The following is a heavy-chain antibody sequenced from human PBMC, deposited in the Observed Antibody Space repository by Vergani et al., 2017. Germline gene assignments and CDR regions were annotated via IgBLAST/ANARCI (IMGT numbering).Heavy chain of an antibody. J-gene: IGHJ4*02. V-gene: IGHV3-21*04. Sequence: EVQLVESGGGLVKPGGSLRLSCAASGFTFSSYSMNWVRQAPGKGLEWVSSISSSSSYIYYADSVKGRFTISRDNAKNSLYLQMNSLRAEDTAVYYCAAQGMTTVTTSVYWGQGTLVTVSS. D-gene: IGHD4-17*01. CDR3: AAQGMTTVTTSVY. CDR2: ISSSSSYI. CDR1: GFTFSSYS.